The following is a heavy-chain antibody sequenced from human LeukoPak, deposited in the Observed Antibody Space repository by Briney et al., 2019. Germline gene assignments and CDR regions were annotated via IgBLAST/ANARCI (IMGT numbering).Heavy chain of an antibody. J-gene: IGHJ5*02. CDR3: ARQRVDDYVWGSYRYTGGNWFDP. V-gene: IGHV4-59*08. Sequence: PSETLSLTCTVSGGSISSYYWSWIRQPPGKGLEWIGYIYYSGSTNYNPSLKSRVTISVDTSKNQFSLKLSSVTAADTAVYYCARQRVDDYVWGSYRYTGGNWFDPWGQGTLVTVSS. D-gene: IGHD3-16*02. CDR1: GGSISSYY. CDR2: IYYSGST.